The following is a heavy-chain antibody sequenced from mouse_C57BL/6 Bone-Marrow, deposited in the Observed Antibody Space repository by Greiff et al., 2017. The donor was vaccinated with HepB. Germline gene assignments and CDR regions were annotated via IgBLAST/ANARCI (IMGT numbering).Heavy chain of an antibody. CDR3: ARGARATGFDS. CDR2: IYPGDGDK. Sequence: QVQLQQSGAELVRPGSSVKISCKASGYAFSNYWMNWVKQRPGQGLEWIGQIYPGDGDKNHNGKFKGKATLTADKSSSAAYMQLSSLTSEDSAVYFCARGARATGFDSWGQGTTLTVSS. CDR1: GYAFSNYW. V-gene: IGHV1-80*01. D-gene: IGHD3-1*01. J-gene: IGHJ2*01.